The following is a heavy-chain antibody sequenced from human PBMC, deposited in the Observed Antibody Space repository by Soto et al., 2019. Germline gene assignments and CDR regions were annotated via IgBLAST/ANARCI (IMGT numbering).Heavy chain of an antibody. CDR3: ARGLALYSGSPERDY. D-gene: IGHD1-26*01. CDR1: GFSFSDHY. J-gene: IGHJ4*02. CDR2: INHSGST. Sequence: PGGSLRLSCAGSGFSFSDHYMDWVRQAPGKGLEWIGEINHSGSTNYNPSLKSRVTISVDTSKNQFSLKLSSVTAADTAVYYCARGLALYSGSPERDYWGQGTLVTVSS. V-gene: IGHV4-34*01.